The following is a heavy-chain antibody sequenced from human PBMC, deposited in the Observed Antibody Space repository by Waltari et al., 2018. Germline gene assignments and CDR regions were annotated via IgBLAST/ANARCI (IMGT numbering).Heavy chain of an antibody. V-gene: IGHV3-53*01. CDR1: GFNVRNNY. J-gene: IGHJ4*02. CDR2: IHGDGVK. D-gene: IGHD3-10*01. Sequence: EVQLVESGGGLIQPGGSLRLSCAASGFNVRNNYMSWVRQAPGRGLEWLSVIHGDGVKHYADAVKGRFTISKDNSKNTLYLQMNNLRAEDTAVYYCAKDPGYNSGTYYGDYWGQGTLVTVSS. CDR3: AKDPGYNSGTYYGDY.